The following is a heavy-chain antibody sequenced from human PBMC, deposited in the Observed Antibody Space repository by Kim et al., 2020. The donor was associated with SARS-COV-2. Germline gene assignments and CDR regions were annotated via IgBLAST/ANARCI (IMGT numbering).Heavy chain of an antibody. J-gene: IGHJ6*02. D-gene: IGHD3-10*01. V-gene: IGHV3-48*02. Sequence: DAVKGRFTISRDNAKNSLYLQMNSLRDEDTAVYYCASCRSGSYILYGMDVWGQGTTVTVSS. CDR3: ASCRSGSYILYGMDV.